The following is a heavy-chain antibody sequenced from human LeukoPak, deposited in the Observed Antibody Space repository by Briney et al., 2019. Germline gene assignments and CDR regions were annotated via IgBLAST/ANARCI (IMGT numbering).Heavy chain of an antibody. CDR2: IYYSGST. CDR1: DDSITNYY. J-gene: IGHJ4*02. CDR3: ARGNSYIDY. D-gene: IGHD4-23*01. Sequence: PSETLSLTCTVSDDSITNYYWSWIRQPPGKGLEWIGYIYYSGSTSYNPSLQSRVTISVDTSKNQFSLKLTSVTAADTAVYYCARGNSYIDYWGQGTLVTVSS. V-gene: IGHV4-59*08.